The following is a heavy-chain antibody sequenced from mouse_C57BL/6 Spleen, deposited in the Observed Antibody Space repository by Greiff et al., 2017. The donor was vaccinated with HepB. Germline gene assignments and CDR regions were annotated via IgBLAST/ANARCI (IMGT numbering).Heavy chain of an antibody. CDR1: GYTFTDYY. CDR3: ARGADGYPDY. Sequence: EVQLQQSGPELVKPGASVKISCKASGYTFTDYYMNWVKQSHGKSLEWIGDINPNNGGTSYNQKFKGKATLTVDKSSSTAYMELRSLTSEDSAVYYWARGADGYPDYWGQGTTLTVSS. D-gene: IGHD2-3*01. V-gene: IGHV1-26*01. J-gene: IGHJ2*01. CDR2: INPNNGGT.